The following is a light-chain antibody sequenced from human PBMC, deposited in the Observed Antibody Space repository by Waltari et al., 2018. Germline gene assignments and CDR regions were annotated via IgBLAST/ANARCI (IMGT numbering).Light chain of an antibody. CDR1: QSLLHSEGYTF. V-gene: IGKV2-28*01. J-gene: IGKJ2*01. CDR3: MQGLQTPYT. CDR2: WGS. Sequence: DIVMTQSPLSLSVTPGEPASISCRSSQSLLHSEGYTFFDWYLQKSGQSPQLLIYWGSYRASGVPDRFSGSRSGTDFTLKISRVEAEDVGVYYCMQGLQTPYTFGQGTELEIK.